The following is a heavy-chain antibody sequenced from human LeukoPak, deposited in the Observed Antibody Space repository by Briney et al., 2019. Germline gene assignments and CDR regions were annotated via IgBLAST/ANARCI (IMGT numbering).Heavy chain of an antibody. D-gene: IGHD3-10*01. CDR1: RFTFTDYC. Sequence: GGSLRFSCAASRFTFTDYCLSWVRQAPGKGLEWVSSISSSSSYIYYADSVKGRFTISRDNAKNSLYLQMNSLRAEDTAVYYCARGVGVMSIDYWGQGTLVTVSS. CDR2: ISSSSSYI. V-gene: IGHV3-21*01. J-gene: IGHJ4*02. CDR3: ARGVGVMSIDY.